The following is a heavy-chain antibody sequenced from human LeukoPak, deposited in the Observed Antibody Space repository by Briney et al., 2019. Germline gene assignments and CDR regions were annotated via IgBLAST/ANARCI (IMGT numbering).Heavy chain of an antibody. V-gene: IGHV4-59*01. J-gene: IGHJ4*02. CDR3: ARERLRRLDY. D-gene: IGHD5-12*01. CDR2: IYYSGST. CDR1: GGSISSYY. Sequence: PSETLSLTCTVSGGSISSYYWSWVRQPPGKGLEWIGYIYYSGSTNYNPSLKSRVTISVDTSKNQFSLKLSSVTAADTAVYYCARERLRRLDYWGQGTLVTVSS.